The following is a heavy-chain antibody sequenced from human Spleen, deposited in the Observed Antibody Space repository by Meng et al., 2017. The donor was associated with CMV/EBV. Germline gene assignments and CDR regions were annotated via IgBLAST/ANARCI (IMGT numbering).Heavy chain of an antibody. Sequence: ASVKVSCKASGYTFTGNYIHWVRQAPGQGLEWMGWINPNSGGTNYARRFQGRVTMTRDMSISTAYMELSRLRSDDTAVYYCARDNNWGPDYWGQGTLVTVSS. D-gene: IGHD7-27*01. CDR3: ARDNNWGPDY. CDR2: INPNSGGT. J-gene: IGHJ4*02. CDR1: GYTFTGNY. V-gene: IGHV1-2*02.